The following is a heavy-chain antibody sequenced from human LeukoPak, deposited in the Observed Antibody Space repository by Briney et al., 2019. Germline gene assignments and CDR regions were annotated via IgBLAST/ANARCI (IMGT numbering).Heavy chain of an antibody. J-gene: IGHJ4*02. CDR3: ARDIDTNY. D-gene: IGHD1-26*01. CDR1: GFTSTSYW. Sequence: GGSLRLSCAASGFTSTSYWMTWVRQVPGKGLEWVANIKQDGSEKFYVGSVRGRFTISRDNARNSVSLQMNGLRAEDTAVYYCARDIDTNYWGQGTLVTVSS. CDR2: IKQDGSEK. V-gene: IGHV3-7*03.